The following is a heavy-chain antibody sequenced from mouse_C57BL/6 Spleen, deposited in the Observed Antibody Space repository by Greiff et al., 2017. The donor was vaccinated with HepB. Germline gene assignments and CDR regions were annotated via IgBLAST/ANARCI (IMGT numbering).Heavy chain of an antibody. CDR3: ARSNRIKLLRYFDY. V-gene: IGHV1-69*01. CDR2: IDPSDSYT. Sequence: VQLQQPGAELVMPGASVKLSCKASGYTFTSYWMHWVKQRPGQGLEWIGEIDPSDSYTNYNQKFKGKSTLTVDKSSSTAYMQLSSLTSEDSAVYYCARSNRIKLLRYFDYWGQGTTLTVSS. CDR1: GYTFTSYW. J-gene: IGHJ2*01. D-gene: IGHD1-1*01.